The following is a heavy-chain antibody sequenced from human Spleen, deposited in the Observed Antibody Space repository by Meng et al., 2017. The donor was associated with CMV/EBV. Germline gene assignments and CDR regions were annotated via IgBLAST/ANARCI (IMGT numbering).Heavy chain of an antibody. V-gene: IGHV4-59*08. CDR3: ARHVALNYYDSSGQFDY. J-gene: IGHJ4*02. Sequence: SETLSLTCTVSGGSISSYYWSWIRQPPGKGLEWIGYIYNSGGTNYKPSLKSRVTISVDASKNQFSLKLSSVTAADTAVYYCARHVALNYYDSSGQFDYWGQGTLVTVSS. D-gene: IGHD3-22*01. CDR2: IYNSGGT. CDR1: GGSISSYY.